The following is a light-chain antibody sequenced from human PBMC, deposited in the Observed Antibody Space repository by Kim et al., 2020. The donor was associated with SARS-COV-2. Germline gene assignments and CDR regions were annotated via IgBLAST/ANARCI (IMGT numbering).Light chain of an antibody. J-gene: IGKJ3*01. Sequence: APGGNRAAITCRARQGISNYLAWYQQKPGKVPKLLFYSVSVLQSGVPSRFSGSGSGTDFTLTISSLQPEDVGTYYCQRHDNVPLTFCPGTKVAI. CDR2: SVS. CDR3: QRHDNVPLT. V-gene: IGKV1-27*01. CDR1: QGISNY.